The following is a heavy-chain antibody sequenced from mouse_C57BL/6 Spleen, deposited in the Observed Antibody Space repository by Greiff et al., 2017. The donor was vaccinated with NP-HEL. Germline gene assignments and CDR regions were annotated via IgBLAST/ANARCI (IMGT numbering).Heavy chain of an antibody. J-gene: IGHJ3*01. V-gene: IGHV1-9*01. CDR1: GYTFTGYW. CDR3: ASGSFYYDYDRFAY. D-gene: IGHD2-4*01. CDR2: ILPGSGST. Sequence: VQLQQSGAELMKPGASVKLSCKATGYTFTGYWIEWVKQRPGHGLEWIGEILPGSGSTNYNEKFKGKATFTADTSSNTAYMQLSSLTTEDSAIYYCASGSFYYDYDRFAYWGQGTLVTVSA.